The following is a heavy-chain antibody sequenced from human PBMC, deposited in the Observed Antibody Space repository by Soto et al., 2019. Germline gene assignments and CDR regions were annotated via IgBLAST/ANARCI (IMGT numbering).Heavy chain of an antibody. D-gene: IGHD2-15*01. CDR3: ARAPIRLCSGDNCYSGLDS. Sequence: QVQLVQSGAEVKKPGSSLKVSCKSSWGTFSSYAISWVRQAPGQGLEWLGGIIPIFNKVNYAQKSQGRVTLTAADSTSTAYMELSSLRSDDTAVYYCARAPIRLCSGDNCYSGLDSWGQGTLVIVSS. CDR2: IIPIFNKV. CDR1: WGTFSSYA. J-gene: IGHJ4*02. V-gene: IGHV1-69*12.